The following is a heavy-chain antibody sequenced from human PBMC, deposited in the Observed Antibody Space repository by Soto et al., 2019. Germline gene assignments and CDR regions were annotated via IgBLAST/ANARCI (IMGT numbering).Heavy chain of an antibody. D-gene: IGHD6-13*01. V-gene: IGHV4-59*08. CDR2: IHHSGST. J-gene: IGHJ6*03. CDR3: ARSRVIAVAGQYYYYMDV. Sequence: SETLSLTCTVSGGSISSYYWNWIRQPPGKGLEWIGYIHHSGSTDYNPSLKSRVTISLDTSKNQFSLKLSSVTAADTAVYYCARSRVIAVAGQYYYYMDVWGKGTTVTVSS. CDR1: GGSISSYY.